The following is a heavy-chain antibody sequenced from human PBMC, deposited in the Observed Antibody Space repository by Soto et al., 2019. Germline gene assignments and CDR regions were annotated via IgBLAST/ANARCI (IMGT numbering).Heavy chain of an antibody. CDR3: ARGYCSGTSCYGEYYNGMDV. Sequence: PGGSLRLSCAASRFTFSNYWMHWVRQAPGKGLVWVSRINSDGSSTSYADSVKGRFTISRDNAMNTLYLQMSSLRAEDTAVYYCARGYCSGTSCYGEYYNGMDVWGQGTTVTVS. D-gene: IGHD2-2*01. CDR2: INSDGSST. CDR1: RFTFSNYW. J-gene: IGHJ6*02. V-gene: IGHV3-74*01.